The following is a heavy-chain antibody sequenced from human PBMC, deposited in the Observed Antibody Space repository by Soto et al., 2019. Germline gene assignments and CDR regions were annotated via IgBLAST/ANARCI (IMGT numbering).Heavy chain of an antibody. CDR1: GFTFSSYG. Sequence: QVQLVESGGGVVQPGRSLRLSCAASGFTFSSYGMHWVRQAGKGLEWVAVISYGGSDQFYADFVKGRYTISRDNSKNTKXLQMNSLRAEDTAVYYCVKEVRYYYDSRGVDAFDIWGQGTMVTVSS. D-gene: IGHD3-22*01. CDR2: ISYGGSDQ. V-gene: IGHV3-30*18. J-gene: IGHJ3*02. CDR3: VKEVRYYYDSRGVDAFDI.